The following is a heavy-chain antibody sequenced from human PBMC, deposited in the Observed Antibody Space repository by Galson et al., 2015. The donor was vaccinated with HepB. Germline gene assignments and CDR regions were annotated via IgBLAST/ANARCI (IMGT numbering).Heavy chain of an antibody. V-gene: IGHV3-11*06. CDR3: AREEVGATGSFDY. CDR1: GFTFSDYY. Sequence: LRLSCAASGFTFSDYYMSWIRQAPGKGLEWVSYIGSSSSYTNYADSVKGRFTISRDNAKNSLYLQMNSLRAEDTAVYYCAREEVGATGSFDYWGQGTLVTVSS. D-gene: IGHD1-26*01. J-gene: IGHJ4*02. CDR2: IGSSSSYT.